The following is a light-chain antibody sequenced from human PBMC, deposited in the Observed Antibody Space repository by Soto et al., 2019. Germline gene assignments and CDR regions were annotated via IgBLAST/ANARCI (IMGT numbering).Light chain of an antibody. V-gene: IGKV3-20*01. CDR3: QQYGSSIT. J-gene: IGKJ5*01. CDR2: GTS. CDR1: QSVPRSY. Sequence: VLLTQSPATLSLSPGERATLSCRASQSVPRSYLAWYQQKPGQAPRLLIYGTSSRATGIPDRFSGSGSGTDFTLTISRLEPEDFAVFYCQQYGSSITFGQGTRLENK.